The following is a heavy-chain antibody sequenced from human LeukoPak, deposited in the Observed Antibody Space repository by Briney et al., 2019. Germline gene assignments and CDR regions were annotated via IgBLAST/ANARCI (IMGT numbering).Heavy chain of an antibody. CDR3: AKLYSTYQNYYYYYYMDV. CDR1: VFTFSSYA. Sequence: GGSLRLSCAASVFTFSSYAMSWVGQAPGKGLEWVSAITGSGGSTYYSDSVKGQFTISRDNSKNTLYLQMNSLRADDTAVYYCAKLYSTYQNYYYYYYMDVWGKGTTVTVSS. D-gene: IGHD6-13*01. J-gene: IGHJ6*03. CDR2: ITGSGGST. V-gene: IGHV3-23*01.